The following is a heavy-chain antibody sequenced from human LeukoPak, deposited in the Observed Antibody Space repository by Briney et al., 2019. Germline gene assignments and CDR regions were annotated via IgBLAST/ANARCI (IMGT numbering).Heavy chain of an antibody. D-gene: IGHD3/OR15-3a*01. Sequence: GGSLTLSCAASGFTFGRHWMSWVRQAPGKGPEWVANIKQDGSKRYYADSVKGRFTISRDNGRNSLFLQMNSLRADGTAVYYCTRAVAAADFSPGHWGQGTLVTVSS. CDR3: TRAVAAADFSPGH. V-gene: IGHV3-7*02. CDR2: IKQDGSKR. J-gene: IGHJ4*02. CDR1: GFTFGRHW.